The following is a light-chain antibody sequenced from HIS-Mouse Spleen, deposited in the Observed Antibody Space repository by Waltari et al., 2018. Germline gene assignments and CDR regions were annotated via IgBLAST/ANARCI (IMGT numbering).Light chain of an antibody. J-gene: IGKJ1*01. CDR1: QGISSS. Sequence: DIQLTQSPSFLSASVGDRVTITCRASQGISSSLAWYQQKPGKAPKLLVSAASTLQSGVPSRCSGSGSGTEFTLTISSLQPEDFATYYCQQLNSYPPTFGQGTKVEIK. CDR2: AAS. V-gene: IGKV1-9*01. CDR3: QQLNSYPPT.